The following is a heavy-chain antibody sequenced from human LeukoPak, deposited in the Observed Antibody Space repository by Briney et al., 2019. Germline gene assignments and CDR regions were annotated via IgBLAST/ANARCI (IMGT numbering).Heavy chain of an antibody. Sequence: GGSLRLSCAASGFTFSSYAMSWVRQAPGKGPEWVSAISGSGGSTYYADSVKGRFTISRDNSKNTLYLQMSSLRAEDTAVYYCAKDLCSGGSCYVADYWGQGTLVTVSS. CDR2: ISGSGGST. CDR1: GFTFSSYA. V-gene: IGHV3-23*01. D-gene: IGHD2-15*01. J-gene: IGHJ4*02. CDR3: AKDLCSGGSCYVADY.